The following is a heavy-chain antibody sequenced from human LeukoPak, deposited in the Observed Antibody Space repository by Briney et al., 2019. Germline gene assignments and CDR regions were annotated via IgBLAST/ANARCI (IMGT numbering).Heavy chain of an antibody. J-gene: IGHJ6*03. Sequence: ASVKVSCKASGYTFTGYYMHWVRQAPGQGLEWMGWINPNSDGTNYAQKFQGRVTMTRDTSISTAYMELSRLRSDDTAVYYCARGLVRPGYYYYYMDVWGKGTPVT. V-gene: IGHV1-2*02. CDR3: ARGLVRPGYYYYYMDV. CDR1: GYTFTGYY. D-gene: IGHD2-8*02. CDR2: INPNSDGT.